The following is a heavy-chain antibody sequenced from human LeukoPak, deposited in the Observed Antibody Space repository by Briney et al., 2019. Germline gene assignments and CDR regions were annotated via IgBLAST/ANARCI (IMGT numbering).Heavy chain of an antibody. CDR3: TRPYYYDSSGYPDY. D-gene: IGHD3-22*01. CDR2: IYHSGRT. J-gene: IGHJ4*02. Sequence: SETLSLSCTVSGYSISSAYYWGWIRQPPGKGLEWIGNIYHSGRTYYNPSLKSRVTISVDTSKNQFSLKLSSVTAADTAVYYCTRPYYYDSSGYPDYWGQGTLVTVSS. CDR1: GYSISSAYY. V-gene: IGHV4-38-2*02.